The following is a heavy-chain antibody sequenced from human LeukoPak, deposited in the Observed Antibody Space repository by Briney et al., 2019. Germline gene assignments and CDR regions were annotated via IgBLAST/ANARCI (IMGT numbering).Heavy chain of an antibody. V-gene: IGHV3-9*01. Sequence: GGSLRLSCAASGFTFDDYAMHWVRQAPGKGLEWVSGISWNSGSIGYADSVKGRFTISRDNAKNSLYLQMNSLRAEDTALYYCAKDCGMTTVTTSVYWGQGTLVTVSS. J-gene: IGHJ4*02. D-gene: IGHD4-17*01. CDR1: GFTFDDYA. CDR3: AKDCGMTTVTTSVY. CDR2: ISWNSGSI.